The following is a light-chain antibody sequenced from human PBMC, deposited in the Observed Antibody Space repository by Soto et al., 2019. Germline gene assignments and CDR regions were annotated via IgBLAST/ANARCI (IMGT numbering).Light chain of an antibody. Sequence: EIVLTQSPGTLSLSPGERATLSCRASQSVSSSYLAWYQQKPGQAPRLLIYGASSRATGIPDRFSGSGSGTAFTVTISRLEPEGFAVYCCQQYGSSPVTFGNWPKVDI. J-gene: IGKJ3*01. CDR3: QQYGSSPVT. CDR1: QSVSSSY. V-gene: IGKV3-20*01. CDR2: GAS.